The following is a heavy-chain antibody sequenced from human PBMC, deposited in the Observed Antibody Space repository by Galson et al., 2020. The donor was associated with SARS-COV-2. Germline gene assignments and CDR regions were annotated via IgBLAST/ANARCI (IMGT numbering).Heavy chain of an antibody. Sequence: GGSLRLSCAASGFTFSSYAMSWVRQAPGKGLEWVSAISGSGGSTYYADSVKGRFTISRDNSKNTLYLQMNSLRAEDTAVYYCAKGGRYCNGGSCYTVFDYWGQGTLVTVSS. CDR1: GFTFSSYA. D-gene: IGHD2-15*01. J-gene: IGHJ4*02. CDR2: ISGSGGST. CDR3: AKGGRYCNGGSCYTVFDY. V-gene: IGHV3-23*01.